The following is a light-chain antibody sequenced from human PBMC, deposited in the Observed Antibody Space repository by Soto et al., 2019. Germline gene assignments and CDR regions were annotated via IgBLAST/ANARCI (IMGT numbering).Light chain of an antibody. CDR2: AAS. CDR3: QKYNNAPRT. Sequence: DIQMTQSPSSLSASVGDTVTITCRASQGISNYLAWYQQKPGQVPNLLIYAASILQSGVPSRFSGSGSGTDFTLTSSSLRPVDVATYYCQKYNNAPRTFGQGTKVEI. CDR1: QGISNY. V-gene: IGKV1-27*01. J-gene: IGKJ1*01.